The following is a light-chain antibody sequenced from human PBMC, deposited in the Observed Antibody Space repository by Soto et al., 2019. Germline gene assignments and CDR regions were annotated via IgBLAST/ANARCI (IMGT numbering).Light chain of an antibody. CDR2: GAS. V-gene: IGKV3-15*01. CDR1: QNIHTN. CDR3: QQRSNWPRT. Sequence: EIVMTQSPATLSVSPGERATLSCRAGQNIHTNLAWYQQKPGQAPRLLFYGASTRATGLPARFSGSGSGTEFTLTISRLEPGDFAVYYCQQRSNWPRTFGQGTKVDIK. J-gene: IGKJ1*01.